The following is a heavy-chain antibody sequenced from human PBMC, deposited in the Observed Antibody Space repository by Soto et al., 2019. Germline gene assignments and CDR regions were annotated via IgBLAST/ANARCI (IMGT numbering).Heavy chain of an antibody. CDR1: GFTFSSYS. V-gene: IGHV3-48*02. CDR3: ARAYYYDSSGHHYFDY. Sequence: GSLRLSCAASGFTFSSYSMNWVRQAPGKGLEWVLYFSSSSSTIYYADSVKGRFTISRDNAKNSLYLQMNSLRDEDTAVYYCARAYYYDSSGHHYFDYWGQGTLVTVSS. CDR2: FSSSSSTI. D-gene: IGHD3-22*01. J-gene: IGHJ4*02.